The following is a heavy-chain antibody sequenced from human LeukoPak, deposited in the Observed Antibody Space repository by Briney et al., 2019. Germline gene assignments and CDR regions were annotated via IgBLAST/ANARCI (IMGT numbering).Heavy chain of an antibody. CDR2: INEDGSVT. V-gene: IGHV3-7*01. Sequence: GGSLRLSCVVSGISFSGSWMTWVRQAPGRGLESVANINEDGSVTYFVDSVKDRFAISRDNANNSVFLQLKSLRAEDTAVYYCATGRLQPAHWGQGTLVTVSS. CDR3: ATGRLQPAH. J-gene: IGHJ4*02. CDR1: GISFSGSW. D-gene: IGHD5-24*01.